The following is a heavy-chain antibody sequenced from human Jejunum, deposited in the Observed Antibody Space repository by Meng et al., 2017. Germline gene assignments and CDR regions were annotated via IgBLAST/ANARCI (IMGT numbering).Heavy chain of an antibody. V-gene: IGHV3-23*04. D-gene: IGHD1-26*01. J-gene: IGHJ4*02. Sequence: VDLVYAGEALVQPGGSLRLACAASGFTFSTNNMSWVRRAPGRGLEWVSAIGRGTDTYYADSVKGRFTISRDKPMNTLYLEMNSLRAEDTAVYYCAKHLSGSYTFDYWGQGTLVTVSS. CDR3: AKHLSGSYTFDY. CDR1: GFTFSTNN. CDR2: IGRGTDT.